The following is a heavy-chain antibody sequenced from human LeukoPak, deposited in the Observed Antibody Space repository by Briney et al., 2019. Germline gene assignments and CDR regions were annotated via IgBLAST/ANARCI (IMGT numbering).Heavy chain of an antibody. CDR1: GFTFSSYW. Sequence: PGGSLRLSCAASGFTFSSYWMHWVRQAPGKGLVWVSRINSDGSSTNYADSVKGRFTISRDNAKNTLYLQTNSLRAEDTAVYYCARVFGNWYFDLWGRGTLVTVSS. J-gene: IGHJ2*01. CDR3: ARVFGNWYFDL. CDR2: INSDGSST. V-gene: IGHV3-74*01. D-gene: IGHD3-10*02.